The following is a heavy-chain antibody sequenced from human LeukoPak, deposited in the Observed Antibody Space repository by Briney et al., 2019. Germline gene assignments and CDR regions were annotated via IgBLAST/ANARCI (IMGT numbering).Heavy chain of an antibody. V-gene: IGHV4-59*01. CDR1: GGSISSYY. J-gene: IGHJ6*02. CDR2: IYYSGST. D-gene: IGHD6-13*01. Sequence: SETLSLTCTVTGGSISSYYWSCIRQPPGKGMEWIGYIYYSGSTNYNPSLKSRVTISVDTSKNQFSLKLSSVTAADTAVYYCARAGQQLTHYGMDVWGQGTTVTVSS. CDR3: ARAGQQLTHYGMDV.